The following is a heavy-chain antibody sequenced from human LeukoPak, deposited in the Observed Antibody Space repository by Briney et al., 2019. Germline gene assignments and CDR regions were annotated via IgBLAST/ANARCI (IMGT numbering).Heavy chain of an antibody. J-gene: IGHJ4*02. CDR1: GYTFTSYG. CDR3: AREGYSYGFVHARTPNKIFDY. V-gene: IGHV1-69*13. CDR2: IIPIFGTA. D-gene: IGHD5-18*01. Sequence: SVKVSCKASGYTFTSYGISWVRQAPGQGLEWMGGIIPIFGTANYAQKFQGRVTITADESTSTAYMELSSLRSEDTAVYYCAREGYSYGFVHARTPNKIFDYWGQGTLVTVSS.